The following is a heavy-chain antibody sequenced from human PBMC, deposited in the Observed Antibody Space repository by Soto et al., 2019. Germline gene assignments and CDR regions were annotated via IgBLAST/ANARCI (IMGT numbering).Heavy chain of an antibody. Sequence: PGGSLRLSCVVSGFTFSMYWMHWVRQVPGQSPFWVSRISDDETTTNYADSVRGRFTISRDNSKNTLYLQMNNLKPDDTAIYYCTRGHRADSSGTGDHWGQGTPVTVSS. CDR1: GFTFSMYW. CDR2: ISDDETTT. J-gene: IGHJ4*02. D-gene: IGHD1-26*01. V-gene: IGHV3-74*01. CDR3: TRGHRADSSGTGDH.